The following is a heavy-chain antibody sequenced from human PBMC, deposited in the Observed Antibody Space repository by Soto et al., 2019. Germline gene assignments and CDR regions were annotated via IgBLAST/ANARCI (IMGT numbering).Heavy chain of an antibody. V-gene: IGHV3-33*01. D-gene: IGHD3-16*02. J-gene: IGHJ5*02. CDR2: IWYDGSNK. CDR3: ARDSYDYIWGSYRNWFDP. Sequence: QVQLVESGGGVVQPGRSLRLSCAASGFTFSSYGMHWVRQAPGKGLEWVAVIWYDGSNKYYADSVKGRFTISRDNSKNTLYLQMNSLRAEDTAVYYCARDSYDYIWGSYRNWFDPSGQGTLVTVSS. CDR1: GFTFSSYG.